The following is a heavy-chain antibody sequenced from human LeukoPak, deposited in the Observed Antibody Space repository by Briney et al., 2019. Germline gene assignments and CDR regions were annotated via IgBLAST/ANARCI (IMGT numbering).Heavy chain of an antibody. CDR3: ARDSCSGVRCWRYFEY. CDR1: GGSISSSSYY. D-gene: IGHD2-15*01. J-gene: IGHJ4*02. Sequence: PSETLSLTCTVSGGSISSSSYYWGWIRQPPGKGLVWVSRISSDGSIINYADSVKGRFTISRDNSKSTLYLQMGSLRAEDMAVYYCARDSCSGVRCWRYFEYWGQGTLVTVSS. CDR2: ISSDGSII. V-gene: IGHV3-74*01.